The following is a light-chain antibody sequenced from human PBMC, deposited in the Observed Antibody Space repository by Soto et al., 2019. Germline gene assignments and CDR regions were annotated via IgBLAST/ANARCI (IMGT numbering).Light chain of an antibody. CDR1: QGIGSD. Sequence: DMQMTQSPSSLSESVGDTVTITCRASQGIGSDLCWYQQKPGKAPKRLIYAASTSQSGVPSRFSGSGSGADFTLTISSLQPEDFATYYCLQYKSYPRTFGQGTKVDIK. CDR2: AAS. CDR3: LQYKSYPRT. J-gene: IGKJ1*01. V-gene: IGKV1-17*01.